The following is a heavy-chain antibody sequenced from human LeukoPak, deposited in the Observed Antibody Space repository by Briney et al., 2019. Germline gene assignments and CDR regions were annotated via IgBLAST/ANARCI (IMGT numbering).Heavy chain of an antibody. CDR3: ARHRIQPPVLMDV. D-gene: IGHD5-18*01. V-gene: IGHV4-39*01. Sequence: SETLSLTCTVSGGSTASSSHYWGWIRQFPGKGLEWIAIMYYTGSTYYNPSLKSRVTISVDTSKNQFSLKLTSVTAADTAVYYCARHRIQPPVLMDVWGQGTTVTVSS. CDR2: MYYTGST. CDR1: GGSTASSSHY. J-gene: IGHJ6*02.